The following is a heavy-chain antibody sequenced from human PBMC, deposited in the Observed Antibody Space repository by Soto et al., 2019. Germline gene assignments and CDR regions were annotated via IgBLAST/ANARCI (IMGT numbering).Heavy chain of an antibody. D-gene: IGHD3-9*01. Sequence: SVKVPCKASGYTFNTYEINWVRQATGHGLEWMGWMSPRSGDTGFAQKFQGRVTTTRDTSIGTAFLEVSNLKSEDTAIYYCARQYFDVLTGDFYFDSWGQGTLVTVSS. CDR3: ARQYFDVLTGDFYFDS. V-gene: IGHV1-8*01. CDR1: GYTFNTYE. CDR2: MSPRSGDT. J-gene: IGHJ4*02.